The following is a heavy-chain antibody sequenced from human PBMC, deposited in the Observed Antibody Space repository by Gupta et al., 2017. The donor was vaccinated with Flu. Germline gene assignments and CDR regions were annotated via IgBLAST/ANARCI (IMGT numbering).Heavy chain of an antibody. CDR1: GFTFGDYA. J-gene: IGHJ4*02. D-gene: IGHD6-13*01. CDR3: TRWALIAAAGPMRYFDY. CDR2: IRSKAYGGTT. Sequence: EVQLVESGGGLVQPGRSLRLSCTASGFTFGDYAMSWVRQAPGKGLEWVGFIRSKAYGGTTEYAASVKGRFTISRDDSKSIAYLQMNSLKTEDTAVYYCTRWALIAAAGPMRYFDYWGQGTLVTVSS. V-gene: IGHV3-49*04.